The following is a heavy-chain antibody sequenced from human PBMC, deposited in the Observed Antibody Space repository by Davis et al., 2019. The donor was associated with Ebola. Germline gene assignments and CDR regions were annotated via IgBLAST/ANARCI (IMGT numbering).Heavy chain of an antibody. J-gene: IGHJ6*02. Sequence: PGGSLTLSCAASGFTFSNYAMTWVRQAPGKGLEWVSGISGSGGTTYYADSVKGRFTISRDNAKNPRYLQMDSLRIKDTAVYYCANGSLHSGTSFTDVWGRGTTVTVSS. CDR2: ISGSGGTT. CDR3: ANGSLHSGTSFTDV. V-gene: IGHV3-23*01. D-gene: IGHD1-26*01. CDR1: GFTFSNYA.